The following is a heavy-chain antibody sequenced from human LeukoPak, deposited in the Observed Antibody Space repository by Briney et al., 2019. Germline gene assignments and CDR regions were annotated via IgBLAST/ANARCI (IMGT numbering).Heavy chain of an antibody. V-gene: IGHV3-21*01. CDR2: ISSSSSYI. D-gene: IGHD5-18*01. CDR3: ARDKYSYGPLDYGDY. J-gene: IGHJ4*02. CDR1: GFTFSSYS. Sequence: PGGSLRLSGAASGFTFSSYSMNWVRQAPGKGLEWVSSISSSSSYIYYADSVKGRFTISRDNAKNSLYLEMNSLRAEDTAVYYCARDKYSYGPLDYGDYWGQGTLVTVSS.